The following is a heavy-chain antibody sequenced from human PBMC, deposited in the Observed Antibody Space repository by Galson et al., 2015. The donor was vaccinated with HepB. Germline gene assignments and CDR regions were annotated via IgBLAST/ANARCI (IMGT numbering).Heavy chain of an antibody. Sequence: SLRLSCAASGFTFSSYDMHWVRQATGKGLEWVSAIGTAGDPYYPGSVKGRFTISRENAKNSLYLQMNSLRAGDTAVYYCARAGDGSPLGFWYFDLWGRGTLVTVSS. CDR3: ARAGDGSPLGFWYFDL. CDR1: GFTFSSYD. D-gene: IGHD1-26*01. CDR2: IGTAGDP. V-gene: IGHV3-13*05. J-gene: IGHJ2*01.